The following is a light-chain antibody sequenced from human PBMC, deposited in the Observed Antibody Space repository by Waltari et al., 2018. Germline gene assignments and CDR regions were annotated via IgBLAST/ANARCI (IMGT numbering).Light chain of an antibody. CDR2: DTS. J-gene: IGKJ2*01. CDR1: QTIYNS. CDR3: QQSYTLPYT. V-gene: IGKV1-39*01. Sequence: DIQMPQSQSPLSASVGDRVTITCRASQTIYNSLNWYQHKPGKAPKLLISDTSTLQSGVPSRFSGRGSGTEFTLTISRLQPEDFGTYYCQQSYTLPYTFGQGTKLDI.